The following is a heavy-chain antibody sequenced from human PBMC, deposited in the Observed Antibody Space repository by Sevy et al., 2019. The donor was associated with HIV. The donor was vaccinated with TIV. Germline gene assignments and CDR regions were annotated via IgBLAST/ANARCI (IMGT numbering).Heavy chain of an antibody. V-gene: IGHV4-59*07. J-gene: IGHJ4*02. D-gene: IGHD3-9*01. CDR2: IYYSGST. CDR3: SRSSYDILTGSSPGFDY. Sequence: SDTLSLICTVSGGSISNYYWTWIRQPPGKGLEYIGYIYYSGSTNYNPSLRSRVTISVDTSKNQFSLKLSSVTAADTAVYYCSRSSYDILTGSSPGFDYWGQGILVTVSS. CDR1: GGSISNYY.